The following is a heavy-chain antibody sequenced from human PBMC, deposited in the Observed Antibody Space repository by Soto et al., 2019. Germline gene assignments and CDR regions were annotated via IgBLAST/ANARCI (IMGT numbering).Heavy chain of an antibody. V-gene: IGHV5-51*01. CDR3: ARLIAAATQGGYYYYGMDV. Sequence: GVCLKISGKGSGYSFTSYWIGWVRQIPGKGLEWMGIIYPGDSDTRYSPSFQGQVTISADKSISTAYLQWSSLKASDTAMYYCARLIAAATQGGYYYYGMDVWGQGTTVPVSS. D-gene: IGHD6-13*01. J-gene: IGHJ6*02. CDR2: IYPGDSDT. CDR1: GYSFTSYW.